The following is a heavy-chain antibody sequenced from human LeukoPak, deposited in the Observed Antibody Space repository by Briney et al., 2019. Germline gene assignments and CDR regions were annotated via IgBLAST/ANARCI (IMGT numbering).Heavy chain of an antibody. Sequence: TSQTLSLTCAISGDTVSSNSAAWNWIRQSPSRGLEWLGRTYYRSKWYNDYAVSVKSRITINPDTSENQFSLQLNSVTPEDTAVYYCARDFRPAAEGAFDIWGQGTMVTVSS. D-gene: IGHD6-13*01. CDR1: GDTVSSNSAA. CDR2: TYYRSKWYN. J-gene: IGHJ3*02. V-gene: IGHV6-1*01. CDR3: ARDFRPAAEGAFDI.